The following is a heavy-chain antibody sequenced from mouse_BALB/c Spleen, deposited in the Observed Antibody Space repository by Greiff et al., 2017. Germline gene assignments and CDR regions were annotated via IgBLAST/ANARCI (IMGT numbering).Heavy chain of an antibody. Sequence: EVMLVESGGGLVQPGGSRKLSCAASGFTFSDYGMAWVRQAPGKGPEWVAFISNLAYSIYYADTVTGRFTISRENAKNTLYLEMSSLRSEDTAMYYCARRGSNWEFAYWGQGTLVTVSA. CDR2: ISNLAYSI. D-gene: IGHD4-1*01. V-gene: IGHV5-15*02. J-gene: IGHJ3*01. CDR3: ARRGSNWEFAY. CDR1: GFTFSDYG.